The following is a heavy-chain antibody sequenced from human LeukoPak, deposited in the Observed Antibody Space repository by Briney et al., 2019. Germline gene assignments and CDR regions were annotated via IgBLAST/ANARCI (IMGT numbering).Heavy chain of an antibody. Sequence: PSQTLSLTCTVSGGSISRGDYYWSWIRQPPGKGLEWIGYIYYSGSTYYNPSLKSRVTISVDTSKNQFSLKLSSVTAADTAVYYCARGVVVVPAVYYYGMDVWGQGTTVTVSS. CDR2: IYYSGST. J-gene: IGHJ6*02. CDR1: GGSISRGDYY. D-gene: IGHD2-2*01. CDR3: ARGVVVVPAVYYYGMDV. V-gene: IGHV4-30-4*01.